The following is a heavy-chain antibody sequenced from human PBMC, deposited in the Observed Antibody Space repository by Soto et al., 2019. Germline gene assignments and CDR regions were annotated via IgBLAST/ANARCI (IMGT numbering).Heavy chain of an antibody. D-gene: IGHD1-26*01. J-gene: IGHJ3*01. CDR2: IKPSDGDT. CDR3: AKDRGGTDWENEAWEV. V-gene: IGHV1-46*03. Sequence: QVHLVQSGAEVKMPGASVKLSCQASGYSFSNYYMHWVRQAPGQGLEWMGIIKPSDGDTIYAQSYQGSVTGTGNTATSTGYKDLKSLTYEDTAFYYSAKDRGGTDWENEAWEVWGQGTMVNVSS. CDR1: GYSFSNYY.